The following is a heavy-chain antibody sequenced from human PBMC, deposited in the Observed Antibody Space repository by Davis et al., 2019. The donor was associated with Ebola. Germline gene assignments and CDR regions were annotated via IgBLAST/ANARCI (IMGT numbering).Heavy chain of an antibody. CDR2: VYFSGST. Sequence: SETLSLTCTVSGGSINSYYWSWIRQPAGGGLEWIGRVYFSGSTSYNPSLESRVTMSVDRSKNQFSLRLTSVTAADTAVYFCARGQDSSYTVKWARFDSWGQGTLVTVSS. CDR1: GGSINSYY. D-gene: IGHD1-26*01. V-gene: IGHV4-4*07. J-gene: IGHJ4*02. CDR3: ARGQDSSYTVKWARFDS.